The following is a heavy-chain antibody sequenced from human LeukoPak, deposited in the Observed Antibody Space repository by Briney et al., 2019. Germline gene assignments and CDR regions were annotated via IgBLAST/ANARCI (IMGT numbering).Heavy chain of an antibody. J-gene: IGHJ3*02. CDR2: IKPDGSET. CDR1: RFTFSNHY. V-gene: IGHV3-7*01. Sequence: GGSLKLSCVASRFTFSNHYMSWVRQAPGKGLEWVATIKPDGSETFYVDSVKGRFTVSRDNAKNSLYLQMNSLRAEDTAVYYCARSGTTYYYDSGSRIWGQGTMVTVSS. CDR3: ARSGTTYYYDSGSRI. D-gene: IGHD3-22*01.